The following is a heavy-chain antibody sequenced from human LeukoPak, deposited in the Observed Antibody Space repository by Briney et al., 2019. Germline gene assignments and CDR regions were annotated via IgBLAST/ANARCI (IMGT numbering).Heavy chain of an antibody. Sequence: SVKVSCKASGGTFSSYAISWVRQAPGQGLEWMGGIIPIFGTANYAQKFQGRVTITADESTSTAYMELSSLRSEDTAVYFCARGGSSWSAEYFQHWGQGTLVTVSS. D-gene: IGHD6-13*01. CDR2: IIPIFGTA. CDR1: GGTFSSYA. V-gene: IGHV1-69*01. CDR3: ARGGSSWSAEYFQH. J-gene: IGHJ1*01.